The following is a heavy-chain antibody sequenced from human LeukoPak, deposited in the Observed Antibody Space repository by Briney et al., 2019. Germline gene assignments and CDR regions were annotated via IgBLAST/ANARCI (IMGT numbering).Heavy chain of an antibody. CDR2: IYTSGST. D-gene: IGHD6-19*01. CDR3: ARESKWLVPIDYWYFDL. V-gene: IGHV4-61*02. CDR1: GGSISSGSYY. Sequence: SETLSLTCTVSGGSISSGSYYWSWIRQPAGKGLEWIGRIYTSGSTNYNPSLKSRVTISVDTSKNQFSLKLSSVTAADTAVYYCARESKWLVPIDYWYFDLWGRGTLVTVSS. J-gene: IGHJ2*01.